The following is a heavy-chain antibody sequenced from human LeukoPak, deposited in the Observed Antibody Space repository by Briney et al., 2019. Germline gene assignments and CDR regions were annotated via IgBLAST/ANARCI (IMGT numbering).Heavy chain of an antibody. CDR2: IYPGDSDT. J-gene: IGHJ4*02. CDR3: ARQGRGVPDDY. Sequence: GESLKISCKGSGYSFTSYWIGWVRQLPGKGLEWMGIIYPGDSDTSYSPSFQGQVTTSADKSISTAYLQWSILKGSDTAMYYCARQGRGVPDDYWGQGTLVTVSS. CDR1: GYSFTSYW. V-gene: IGHV5-51*01. D-gene: IGHD3-10*01.